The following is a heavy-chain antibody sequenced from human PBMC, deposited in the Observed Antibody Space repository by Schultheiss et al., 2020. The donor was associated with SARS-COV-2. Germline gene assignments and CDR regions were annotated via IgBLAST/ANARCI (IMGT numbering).Heavy chain of an antibody. J-gene: IGHJ4*02. CDR2: INHSGST. V-gene: IGHV4-34*01. CDR1: GGSFSGYY. D-gene: IGHD5-18*01. CDR3: ARHSAYSYGYSSFDY. Sequence: SETLSLTCAVYGGSFSGYYWSWIRQPPGKGLEWIGEINHSGSTNYNPSLKSRVTISVDTSKNQFSLKLSSVTAADTAVYYCARHSAYSYGYSSFDYWGQGTLVTVSS.